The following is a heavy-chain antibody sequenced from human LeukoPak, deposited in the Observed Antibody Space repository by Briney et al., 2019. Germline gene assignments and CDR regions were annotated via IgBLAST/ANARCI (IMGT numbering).Heavy chain of an antibody. CDR3: ARDMSWSYYSDSNDAFDI. J-gene: IGHJ3*02. CDR2: IYTSGST. Sequence: SQTLSLTCTVSGGSISSGSYYWSWIRQPAGKGLEWIGRIYTSGSTKYNPSLKSRVTISVDTSKKQFSLKLSSVTAADTAVYYCARDMSWSYYSDSNDAFDIWGQGTMVTVSS. CDR1: GGSISSGSYY. V-gene: IGHV4-61*02. D-gene: IGHD3-22*01.